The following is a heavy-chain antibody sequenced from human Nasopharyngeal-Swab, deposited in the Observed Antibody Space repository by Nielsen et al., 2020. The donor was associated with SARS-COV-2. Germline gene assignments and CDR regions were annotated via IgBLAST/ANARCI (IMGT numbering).Heavy chain of an antibody. Sequence: GGSLRFSCAASGFTFSKFWMNWVRQAPGKGLEWVANIKEDGSEAHYVGSVRGRFTISRDNAENSLYLQMNSLRAEDTAVYYCAKDIRGYYDFSPWGLGTLVTVAS. CDR1: GFTFSKFW. CDR3: AKDIRGYYDFSP. J-gene: IGHJ5*02. CDR2: IKEDGSEA. D-gene: IGHD3-3*01. V-gene: IGHV3-7*03.